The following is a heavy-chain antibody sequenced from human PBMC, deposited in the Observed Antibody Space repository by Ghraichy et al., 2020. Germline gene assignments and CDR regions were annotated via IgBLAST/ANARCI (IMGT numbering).Heavy chain of an antibody. V-gene: IGHV3-30-3*01. CDR1: GFTFSTYS. Sequence: GGSLRLSCAASGFTFSTYSMHWVRQAPGKGLEWVAVVSHDGISKYYADSVKGRFTISRDNSKNMLYLQMNSLRAEDTAVYFCARDINSSCWSYYFYAMDVWGQRTPVTVCS. CDR3: ARDINSSCWSYYFYAMDV. CDR2: VSHDGISK. J-gene: IGHJ6*02. D-gene: IGHD6-13*01.